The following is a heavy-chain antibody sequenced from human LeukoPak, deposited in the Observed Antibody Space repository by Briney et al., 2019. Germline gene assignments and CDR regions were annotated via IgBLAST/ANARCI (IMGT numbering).Heavy chain of an antibody. V-gene: IGHV3-9*01. CDR3: AKDSRMITFGGVIVRAFY. CDR1: VFTFDDYA. Sequence: GRSLRLSCAASVFTFDDYAMHWVRQAPGKGLEWVSGISWNSGSIGYADSVKGRFTISRDNAKNSLYLQMNSLRAEDTALYYCAKDSRMITFGGVIVRAFYWGQGTLVTVSS. D-gene: IGHD3-16*02. J-gene: IGHJ4*02. CDR2: ISWNSGSI.